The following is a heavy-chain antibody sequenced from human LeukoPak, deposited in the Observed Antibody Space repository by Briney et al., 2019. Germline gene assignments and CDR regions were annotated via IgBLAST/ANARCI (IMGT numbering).Heavy chain of an antibody. J-gene: IGHJ6*03. Sequence: GRSLRLSCAASGFTFDDYAMHRVRQAPGKGLEWVSGISWNSGSIGYADSVKGRFTISRDNAKNSLYLQMNSLRAEDTALYYCAKDGIAAAYYYYMDVWGKGTTVTVSS. V-gene: IGHV3-9*01. CDR1: GFTFDDYA. CDR2: ISWNSGSI. CDR3: AKDGIAAAYYYYMDV. D-gene: IGHD6-13*01.